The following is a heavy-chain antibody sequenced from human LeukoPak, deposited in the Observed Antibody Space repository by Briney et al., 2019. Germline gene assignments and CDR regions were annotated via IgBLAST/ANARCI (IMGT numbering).Heavy chain of an antibody. Sequence: SETLSLTCTVSGGSISSSSYYWGWIRQPPGKGLEWIGSIYYSGSTYYNPSLKSRVTISVDTSKNQFSLKLSSVTAADTAVYYCARLDGSGSYLYYYYGMDVWGQGTTVTVSS. CDR1: GGSISSSSYY. CDR2: IYYSGST. V-gene: IGHV4-39*01. J-gene: IGHJ6*02. CDR3: ARLDGSGSYLYYYYGMDV. D-gene: IGHD3-10*01.